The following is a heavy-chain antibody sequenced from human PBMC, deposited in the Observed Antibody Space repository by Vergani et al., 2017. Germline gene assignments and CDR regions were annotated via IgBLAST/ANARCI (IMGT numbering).Heavy chain of an antibody. J-gene: IGHJ6*02. CDR1: GFTFSSYG. CDR3: AKDLGGYSYGSPYYYGMDV. CDR2: ISYDGSNK. Sequence: QVQLVESGGGVVQPGRSLRLPCAASGFTFSSYGMHWVRQAPGKGLEWVAVISYDGSNKYYADSVKGRFTISRDNAKNSLYLQMNSLRAEDTALYYCAKDLGGYSYGSPYYYGMDVWGQGTTVTVSS. D-gene: IGHD5-18*01. V-gene: IGHV3-30*18.